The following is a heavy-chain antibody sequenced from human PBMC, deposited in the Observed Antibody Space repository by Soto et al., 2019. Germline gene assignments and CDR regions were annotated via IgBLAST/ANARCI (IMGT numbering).Heavy chain of an antibody. V-gene: IGHV1-69*08. D-gene: IGHD2-8*01. Sequence: QVQLVQSGAEVKKPGSSVKVSCKASGGTFSSYTISWVRQAPGQGLEWMGRIIPILGIAKYAQKFQGRITITADKSTSTAYMELSSLRSEDTAVYYCAREVPSPVFSGAFDIWGQGTMVTVSS. CDR3: AREVPSPVFSGAFDI. J-gene: IGHJ3*02. CDR1: GGTFSSYT. CDR2: IIPILGIA.